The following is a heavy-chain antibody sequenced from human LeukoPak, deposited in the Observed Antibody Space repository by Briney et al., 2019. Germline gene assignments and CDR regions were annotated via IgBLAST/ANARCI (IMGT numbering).Heavy chain of an antibody. CDR2: IRSKPYGGTR. CDR1: GFTFGDYA. J-gene: IGHJ4*02. CDR3: TRVYYYDGSGEYYFDY. Sequence: GGSLRLSCTASGFTFGDYAMSWVRQAPGKGLEWVGFIRSKPYGGTRDYAASVKGRFTISRDDSKSIAYLQMNSLKTEDTAVYYCTRVYYYDGSGEYYFDYWGQGTLVTVSS. D-gene: IGHD3-22*01. V-gene: IGHV3-49*04.